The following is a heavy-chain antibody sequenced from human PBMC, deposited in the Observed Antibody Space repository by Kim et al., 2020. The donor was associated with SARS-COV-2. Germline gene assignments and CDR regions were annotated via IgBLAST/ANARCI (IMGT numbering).Heavy chain of an antibody. CDR3: AKRKLSSSWKSFDY. D-gene: IGHD6-13*01. Sequence: AASGKCRFTISRDNSKNTLYLQMNSLRAEDTAVYYCAKRKLSSSWKSFDYWGQGTLVTVSS. J-gene: IGHJ4*02. V-gene: IGHV3-30*02.